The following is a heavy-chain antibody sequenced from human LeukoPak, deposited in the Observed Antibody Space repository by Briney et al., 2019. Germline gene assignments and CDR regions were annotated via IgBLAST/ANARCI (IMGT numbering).Heavy chain of an antibody. CDR2: INTDGTVT. J-gene: IGHJ4*02. Sequence: GGSLRLSCAASGFTFSKYWMLWVRHAPGKGLESVSRINTDGTVTTYADSVKGRFTVSRDNADNTMFLQINSVRDEDTAVYYCATKQWLAPPPDSWGQGTPVTVSS. D-gene: IGHD6-19*01. CDR1: GFTFSKYW. CDR3: ATKQWLAPPPDS. V-gene: IGHV3-74*01.